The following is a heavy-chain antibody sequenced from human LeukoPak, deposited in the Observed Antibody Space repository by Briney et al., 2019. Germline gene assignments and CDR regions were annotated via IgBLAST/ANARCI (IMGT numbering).Heavy chain of an antibody. CDR2: INPSGGST. CDR3: ARVSEWGDFDY. Sequence: GASVKVSCKASGYTFTSYYMHWVRQAPGQGLEWMGIINPSGGSTSYAQKFQGRVTMTRDTSTSTVYMELSSLRSEDMAVYYCARVSEWGDFDYWGQGTLVTVSS. D-gene: IGHD1-26*01. CDR1: GYTFTSYY. V-gene: IGHV1-46*03. J-gene: IGHJ4*02.